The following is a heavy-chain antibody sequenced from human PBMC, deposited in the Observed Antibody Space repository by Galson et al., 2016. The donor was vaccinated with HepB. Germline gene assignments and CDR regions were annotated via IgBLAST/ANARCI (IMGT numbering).Heavy chain of an antibody. D-gene: IGHD1-14*01. J-gene: IGHJ3*02. CDR2: IYFSGST. V-gene: IGHV4-61*01. Sequence: ETLSLTCPVSGASVSTGNYYWSWIRQPPGKRLEWIGHIYFSGSTKYNPSLMSRVTISLDTSKNEFSRKLRSVTAADTAMYYCARGTGLDAFHIWGQGTMVTVSS. CDR1: GASVSTGNYY. CDR3: ARGTGLDAFHI.